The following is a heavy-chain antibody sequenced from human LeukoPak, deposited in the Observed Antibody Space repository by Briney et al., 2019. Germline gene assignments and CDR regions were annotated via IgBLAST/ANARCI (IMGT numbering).Heavy chain of an antibody. CDR2: IYPGDSDT. D-gene: IGHD5-18*01. J-gene: IGHJ4*02. CDR3: ARRVTAIAGTFDY. Sequence: GESLKISCKGSGYSFTSYWTGWVRQMPGKGLEWMGIIYPGDSDTRYSPSFQGQVTISADKSISTAYLQWSSLKASDTAMYYCARRVTAIAGTFDYWGQGTLVTASS. CDR1: GYSFTSYW. V-gene: IGHV5-51*01.